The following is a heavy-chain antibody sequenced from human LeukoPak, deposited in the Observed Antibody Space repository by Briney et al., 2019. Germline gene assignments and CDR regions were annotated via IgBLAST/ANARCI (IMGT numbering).Heavy chain of an antibody. D-gene: IGHD3-3*01. V-gene: IGHV4-4*07. CDR3: AREGNDFWSGYYSLNWFDP. CDR2: IYTSGST. J-gene: IGHJ5*02. CDR1: GGSISSYY. Sequence: SETLSLTCTVSGGSISSYYWSWIRQPAGKGLEWIGRIYTSGSTNYNPSLKSRVTMSVDTSKNQFSLKLSSVTAADTAVYYCAREGNDFWSGYYSLNWFDPWGQGTLVTVSS.